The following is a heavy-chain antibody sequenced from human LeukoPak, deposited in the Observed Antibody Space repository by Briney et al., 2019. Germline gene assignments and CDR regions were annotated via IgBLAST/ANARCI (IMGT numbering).Heavy chain of an antibody. CDR2: IYYNGTP. CDR3: ARGANWRSPDY. V-gene: IGHV4-59*01. D-gene: IGHD1-1*01. Sequence: SEALSLTCTVSGGSISSDYWSWIRQSPGKGLEWIGYIYYNGTPRHNPSLKSQVTITQDTSKNQFSLKLSSVTAADTAVYYCARGANWRSPDYWGQGTLVTVSS. J-gene: IGHJ4*02. CDR1: GGSISSDY.